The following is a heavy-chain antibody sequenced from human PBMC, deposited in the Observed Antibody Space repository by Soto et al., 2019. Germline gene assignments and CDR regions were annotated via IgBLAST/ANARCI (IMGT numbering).Heavy chain of an antibody. J-gene: IGHJ5*02. CDR2: ITWSGATI. CDR3: AKDFTPYLISWFHL. CDR1: EFTFSSNA. V-gene: IGHV3-23*01. Sequence: EVQLLESGGGLVQPGGSLRLSCAASEFTFSSNAMHWVRQAPGKGLEWVSGITWSGATIFYADSVKGRFTISRDNFKKTLSLHMISLRAKDTGIYYCAKDFTPYLISWFHLWGQGTLVTVSS.